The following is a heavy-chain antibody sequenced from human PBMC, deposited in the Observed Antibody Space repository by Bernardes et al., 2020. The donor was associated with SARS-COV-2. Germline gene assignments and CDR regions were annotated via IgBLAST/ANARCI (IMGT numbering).Heavy chain of an antibody. V-gene: IGHV3-23*01. CDR3: AKDRSYSSSWYFDY. CDR1: GFTFSKNA. D-gene: IGHD6-13*01. CDR2: ISAIGGST. J-gene: IGHJ4*02. Sequence: GGSLRLSCVASGFTFSKNAMTWVRQVPGKGLEWVSAISAIGGSTYYAESVKGRFTISRDNSRNTLYLEMNSLRAEDTAVYYCAKDRSYSSSWYFDYWGQGTLVTVSS.